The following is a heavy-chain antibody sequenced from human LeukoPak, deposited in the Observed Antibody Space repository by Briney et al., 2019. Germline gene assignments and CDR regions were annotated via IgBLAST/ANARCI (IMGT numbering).Heavy chain of an antibody. D-gene: IGHD1-26*01. CDR2: IKQDGSEE. Sequence: SGGSLRLSCAASGFTFSTYWMSWVRQAPGKGLEWAATIKQDGSEEYYVDSVKGRFTISRDNAKNSLYLQMNSLRDEDTAVYYCARGWASTIVGGTFNIWGQGTMVTVSS. V-gene: IGHV3-7*01. CDR1: GFTFSTYW. CDR3: ARGWASTIVGGTFNI. J-gene: IGHJ3*02.